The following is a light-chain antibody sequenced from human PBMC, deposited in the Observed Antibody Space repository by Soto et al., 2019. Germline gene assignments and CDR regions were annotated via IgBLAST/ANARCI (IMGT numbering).Light chain of an antibody. CDR1: SSDVGGYNY. Sequence: QSALTQPASVSGSPGQSITISCTGTSSDVGGYNYVSWYQQHPGKATKLLIYDVSNRPSVVSNRFSGSKSGNTASLTISGHQAEDDADYSRHSYTGSRNLVFGAGTKLTVL. V-gene: IGLV2-14*01. CDR3: HSYTGSRNLV. CDR2: DVS. J-gene: IGLJ3*02.